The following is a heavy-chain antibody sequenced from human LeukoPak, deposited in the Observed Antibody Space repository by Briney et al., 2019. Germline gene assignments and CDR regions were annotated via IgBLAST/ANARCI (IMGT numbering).Heavy chain of an antibody. CDR2: ISTTGSST. D-gene: IGHD4-17*01. J-gene: IGHJ4*02. Sequence: GGSLRLSCAASGFTFNSYSMNWDRQAPGKGLEWISFISTTGSSTFYADSVKGRLTVSRDRAKNSLYLQMNSLRDEDTAVYYCVRGYGDYVWGQGTLVTVSS. CDR1: GFTFNSYS. CDR3: VRGYGDYV. V-gene: IGHV3-48*02.